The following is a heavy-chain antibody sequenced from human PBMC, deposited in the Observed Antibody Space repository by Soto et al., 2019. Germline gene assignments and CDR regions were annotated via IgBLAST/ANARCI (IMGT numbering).Heavy chain of an antibody. CDR3: AKVGSRAGPLRPDAFDI. D-gene: IGHD1-26*01. Sequence: PGGSLRLSCAASGFTFDDYAMHWVRQAPGKGLEWVSGISWNSGSIGYADSVKGRFTISRDNAKNSLYLQMNSLRAEDTALYYCAKVGSRAGPLRPDAFDIWGQGTMVTVSS. J-gene: IGHJ3*02. CDR2: ISWNSGSI. CDR1: GFTFDDYA. V-gene: IGHV3-9*01.